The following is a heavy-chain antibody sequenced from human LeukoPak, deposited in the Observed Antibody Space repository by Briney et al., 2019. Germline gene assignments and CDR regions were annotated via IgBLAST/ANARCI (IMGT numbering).Heavy chain of an antibody. CDR3: ARDHCSGSDYNNWFDR. D-gene: IGHD3-10*01. Sequence: ASVKVSCKASRDTFSRYTITGVRQAPGQGLDWLGSNIPILGMADYAQKFYGRVTLSADKSTSTAYMELSSLTSDDTDRYYCARDHCSGSDYNNWFDRWGQGTVVSVSS. CDR2: NIPILGMA. V-gene: IGHV1-69*04. CDR1: RDTFSRYT. J-gene: IGHJ5*02.